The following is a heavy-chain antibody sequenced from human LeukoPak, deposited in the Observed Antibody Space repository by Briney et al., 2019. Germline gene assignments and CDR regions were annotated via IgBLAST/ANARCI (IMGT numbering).Heavy chain of an antibody. V-gene: IGHV4-39*07. CDR3: AREARPIVVGSSRSEY. CDR2: IYYSGST. CDR1: GGSISSSSYY. Sequence: SETLSLTCTVSGGSISSSSYYWGWIRQPPGKGLEWIGSIYYSGSTYYNPSLKSRVTISVDTSKNQFSLKLSSVTAADTAVYYCAREARPIVVGSSRSEYWGQGTLVTVSS. J-gene: IGHJ4*02. D-gene: IGHD2-15*01.